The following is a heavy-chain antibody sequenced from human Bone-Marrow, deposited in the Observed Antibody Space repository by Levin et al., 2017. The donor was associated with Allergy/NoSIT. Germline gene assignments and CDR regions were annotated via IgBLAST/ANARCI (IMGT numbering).Heavy chain of an antibody. V-gene: IGHV1-69*04. CDR2: IIPMLGIA. CDR3: ARDKGITGTAGYGLDV. Sequence: ASVKVSCKASGDTFSRFTINWVRQAPGQGLDWMGRIIPMLGIANPAQKFQGRVTITADKSTSTAYMEVRSLRSEDTAVYYCARDKGITGTAGYGLDVWGQGTTVTVSS. J-gene: IGHJ6*02. D-gene: IGHD1-7*01. CDR1: GDTFSRFT.